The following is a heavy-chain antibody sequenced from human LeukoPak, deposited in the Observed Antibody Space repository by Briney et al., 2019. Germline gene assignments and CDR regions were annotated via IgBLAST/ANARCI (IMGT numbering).Heavy chain of an antibody. Sequence: KPSETLSLTCAVYGGSFSGYYWSWIRQPPGKGLEWIGEINHSGSTNYNPSLKSRVTISVDTSKNQFSLKLSSVTAADTAVYYCGRSGWYCSSTSCRRRDYYYYYGMDVWGKGTTVTVSS. J-gene: IGHJ6*04. CDR3: GRSGWYCSSTSCRRRDYYYYYGMDV. D-gene: IGHD2-2*01. CDR2: INHSGST. V-gene: IGHV4-34*01. CDR1: GGSFSGYY.